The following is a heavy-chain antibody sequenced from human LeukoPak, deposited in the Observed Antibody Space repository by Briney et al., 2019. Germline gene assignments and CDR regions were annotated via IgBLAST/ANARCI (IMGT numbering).Heavy chain of an antibody. CDR2: ISSSGSTI. D-gene: IGHD4-17*01. J-gene: IGHJ4*02. Sequence: GGSLRLSCAASGFTFSSYEMNWVRQAPGKGLEWVSYISSSGSTIYYADSVKGRFTISRDNAKNSLYLQMNSLRAEDTAVYYCEGRDYGVNLFDYWGQGTLVTVSS. V-gene: IGHV3-48*03. CDR3: EGRDYGVNLFDY. CDR1: GFTFSSYE.